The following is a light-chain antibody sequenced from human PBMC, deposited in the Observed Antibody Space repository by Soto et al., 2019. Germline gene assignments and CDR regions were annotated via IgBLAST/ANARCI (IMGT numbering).Light chain of an antibody. CDR2: GAS. CDR1: QSVSSSY. Sequence: EIVLTQSPGTLSLSPGERATLSCRASQSVSSSYLAWYQQKPGQPPRLLIYGASSRATGIPDRFSGSGSGTDFTLTITRLEPADFAVYYCQRYRTSFGGGTKVEIK. V-gene: IGKV3-20*01. CDR3: QRYRTS. J-gene: IGKJ4*01.